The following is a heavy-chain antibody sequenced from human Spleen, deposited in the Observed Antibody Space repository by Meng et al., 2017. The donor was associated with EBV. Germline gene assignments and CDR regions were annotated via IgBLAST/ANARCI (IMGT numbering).Heavy chain of an antibody. Sequence: KSYATLFPACFFSGGSFTFFHCWSMVRKSPGKGLELIGKVYHSGATNTDPSVESRVSMSLDKSKNQFSLHLDSVTAADTALYFCARGDVGVFPAALGKFDLWGRGTLVTVSS. D-gene: IGHD1-26*01. J-gene: IGHJ2*01. CDR1: GGSFTFFHC. CDR2: VYHSGAT. CDR3: ARGDVGVFPAALGKFDL. V-gene: IGHV4/OR15-8*02.